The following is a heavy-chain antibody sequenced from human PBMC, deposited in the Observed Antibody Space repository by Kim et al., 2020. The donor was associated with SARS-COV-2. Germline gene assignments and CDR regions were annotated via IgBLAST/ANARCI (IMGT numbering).Heavy chain of an antibody. J-gene: IGHJ3*02. D-gene: IGHD6-25*01. CDR3: VKGLSGSRAFDI. V-gene: IGHV3-23*01. Sequence: YYADSVKGRFTISRDNSKNTLYLQMNSLRAEDTAVYYCVKGLSGSRAFDIWGQGTMVTVSS.